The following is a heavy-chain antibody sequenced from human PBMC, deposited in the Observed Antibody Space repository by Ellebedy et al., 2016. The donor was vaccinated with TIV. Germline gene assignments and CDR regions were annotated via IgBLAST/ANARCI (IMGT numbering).Heavy chain of an antibody. Sequence: GGSLRLSCEASGVSVSSHGMHWVRQAPGKGLEWVANINQDGSEKYYVDSVKSRFTISRDNAKNSLYLQMNSLRAEDTAVYYCARREIPDDYWGQGTLVTVSS. CDR2: INQDGSEK. D-gene: IGHD2-2*02. CDR1: GVSVSSHG. CDR3: ARREIPDDY. V-gene: IGHV3-7*03. J-gene: IGHJ4*02.